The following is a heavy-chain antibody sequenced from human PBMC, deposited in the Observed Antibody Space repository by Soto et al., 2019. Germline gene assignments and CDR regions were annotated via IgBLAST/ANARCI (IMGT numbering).Heavy chain of an antibody. CDR2: TKNKANSYTT. J-gene: IGHJ4*02. D-gene: IGHD3-16*01. V-gene: IGHV3-72*01. CDR3: TIEGAYPGPDFDY. CDR1: GFTFSDRY. Sequence: GGSLRLSCAASGFTFSDRYMDWVRQAPGKGLEWVGRTKNKANSYTTEYAASVKGRFTISRDYSRDSVYLQMNSLKTDDTAVYYCTIEGAYPGPDFDYWGQGTLATVSS.